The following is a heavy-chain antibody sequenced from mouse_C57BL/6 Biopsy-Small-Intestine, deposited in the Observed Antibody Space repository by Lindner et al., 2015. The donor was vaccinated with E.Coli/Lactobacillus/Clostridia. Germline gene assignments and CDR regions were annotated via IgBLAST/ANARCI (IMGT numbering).Heavy chain of an antibody. CDR1: GYTFTSYG. J-gene: IGHJ1*03. D-gene: IGHD1-2*01. CDR3: ARSHYDWYFDV. Sequence: VQLQESGAELARPGASVKLSCKASGYTFTSYGISWVKQRTGQGLEWIGEIYPRSGNTYYNEKFKGKATLTADKSSSTAYMELRSLTSEDSAVYFCARSHYDWYFDVWGTGTTVTVSS. V-gene: IGHV1-81*01. CDR2: IYPRSGNT.